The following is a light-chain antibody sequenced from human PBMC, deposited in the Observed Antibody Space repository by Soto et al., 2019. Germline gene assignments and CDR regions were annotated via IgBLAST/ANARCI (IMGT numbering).Light chain of an antibody. V-gene: IGKV3-20*01. CDR1: QTVRSS. CDR3: QQYGSSPRT. CDR2: GAS. J-gene: IGKJ1*01. Sequence: DIVLTQSPGTLSLSPGERATLSCRASQTVRSSLAWYQQKPGQAPRILIFGASTREAGFPDRFSGSGSGTEFTLTISRLDPEDFAVYYCQQYGSSPRTFGQGTQV.